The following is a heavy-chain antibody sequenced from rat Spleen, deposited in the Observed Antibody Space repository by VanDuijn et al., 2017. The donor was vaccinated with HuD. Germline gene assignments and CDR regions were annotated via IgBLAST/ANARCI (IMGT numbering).Heavy chain of an antibody. J-gene: IGHJ3*01. V-gene: IGHV5-7*01. CDR2: IASGSRNT. CDR3: VNTYYGYWFGY. CDR1: GFTFSDHY. Sequence: EVQLVESGGGLVQPGRSLKLSCAASGFTFSDHYVAWVRQAPEKGLEWIATIASGSRNTYYPESVKGRFTISRDNTKSTLYLQMGSLRSEDTATYYCVNTYYGYWFGYWGQGTLVTVSS. D-gene: IGHD1-9*01.